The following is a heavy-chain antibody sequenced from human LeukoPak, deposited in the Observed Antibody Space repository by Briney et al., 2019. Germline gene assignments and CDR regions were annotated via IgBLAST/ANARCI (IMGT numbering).Heavy chain of an antibody. CDR2: ISAYNGNT. CDR3: ARDYRNFGEVAWSQ. V-gene: IGHV1-18*01. J-gene: IGHJ4*02. D-gene: IGHD5-12*01. CDR1: GYTFTSYG. Sequence: GASVKVSCKASGYTFTSYGISWVRQAPGQGLEWMGWISAYNGNTNYAQKLQGRVTMTTDTSTSTAYMELRSLRSDDTAVYYCARDYRNFGEVAWSQWGQGTLVTVSS.